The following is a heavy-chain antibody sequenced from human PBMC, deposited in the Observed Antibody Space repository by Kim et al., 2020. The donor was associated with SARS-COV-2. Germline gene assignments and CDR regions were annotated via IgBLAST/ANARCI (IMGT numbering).Heavy chain of an antibody. CDR1: GFSVSNFY. D-gene: IGHD5-18*01. Sequence: GGSLRLSCAASGFSVSNFYMTWVRQAPGKGLEWVSVIWRGGDTFYADSVRGRFTISTDNFKNTLYLQMNSLRAEDTGGYYCTRDQVDGYWSWGQGTLVTVSS. CDR3: TRDQVDGYWS. CDR2: IWRGGDT. V-gene: IGHV3-66*01. J-gene: IGHJ5*02.